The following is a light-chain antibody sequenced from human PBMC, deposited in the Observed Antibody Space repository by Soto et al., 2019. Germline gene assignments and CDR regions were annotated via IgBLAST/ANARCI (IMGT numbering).Light chain of an antibody. V-gene: IGLV2-14*03. CDR3: SSFTSRFTFNYI. J-gene: IGLJ1*01. Sequence: QSVLTQPASVSGSPGQSITISCTGTSSDVGGYDYVSWYQLHPGKAPKLMVFDVSNRPSGVSYRFSGSKSGNTASLTISGLQAEDEADYFCSSFTSRFTFNYIFGTGTKVTVL. CDR2: DVS. CDR1: SSDVGGYDY.